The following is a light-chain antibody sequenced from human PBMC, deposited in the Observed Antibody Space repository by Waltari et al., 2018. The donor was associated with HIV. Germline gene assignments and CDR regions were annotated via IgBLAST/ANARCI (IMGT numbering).Light chain of an antibody. CDR3: HVWESSSDEYV. Sequence: SYVFTQPASVSVAPGHTATVTSGGDHVERQSVPWYQQRAGKAPILVLYDDTDRPSGIPERFSCSNFGNTATLTISRVEAGDEGDYYCHVWESSSDEYVFGTGTKVTV. CDR2: DDT. V-gene: IGLV3-21*02. J-gene: IGLJ1*01. CDR1: HVERQS.